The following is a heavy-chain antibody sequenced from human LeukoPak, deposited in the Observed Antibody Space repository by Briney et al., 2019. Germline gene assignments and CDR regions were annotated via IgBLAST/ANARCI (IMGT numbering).Heavy chain of an antibody. J-gene: IGHJ4*02. Sequence: PGGSLRLSCAASGFTFSSYWMSWVHQAPGKGLEWVANIKQDGSEKYYVDSVKGRFTISRDNAKNSLYLQMNSLRAEDTAVYYCVRDVRILWRYFDYWGQGTLVTVSS. CDR2: IKQDGSEK. V-gene: IGHV3-7*01. CDR1: GFTFSSYW. D-gene: IGHD3-3*01. CDR3: VRDVRILWRYFDY.